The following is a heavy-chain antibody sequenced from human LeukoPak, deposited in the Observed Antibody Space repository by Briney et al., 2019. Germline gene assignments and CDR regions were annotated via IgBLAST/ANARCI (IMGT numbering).Heavy chain of an antibody. CDR3: ARVDSSGWRSPFDY. D-gene: IGHD6-19*01. CDR1: GGSISSSSYY. J-gene: IGHJ4*02. CDR2: IYYSGST. Sequence: SETLSLTCTVSGGSISSSSYYWGWIRQPPGKGLEWIGSIYYSGSTYYNPSLKSRVTISVDTSKNQFSLKLSSVTAADTAMYYCARVDSSGWRSPFDYWGQGTLVTVSS. V-gene: IGHV4-39*07.